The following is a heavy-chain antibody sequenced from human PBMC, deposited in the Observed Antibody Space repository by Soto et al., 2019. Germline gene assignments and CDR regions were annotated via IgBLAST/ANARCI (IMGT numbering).Heavy chain of an antibody. J-gene: IGHJ4*02. V-gene: IGHV3-30-3*01. CDR1: GFTFSSYA. CDR2: MSYDGNNK. Sequence: QVQLVESGGGVVQPGRSLRLSCAASGFTFSSYAMHWVRQAPGKGLEWVAVMSYDGNNKYYADSVKGRFTISRDNSKKTLYLQVNSLTAEDTAVYYCARPYNSGWYGDFDYWGQGTLVTVSS. CDR3: ARPYNSGWYGDFDY. D-gene: IGHD6-19*01.